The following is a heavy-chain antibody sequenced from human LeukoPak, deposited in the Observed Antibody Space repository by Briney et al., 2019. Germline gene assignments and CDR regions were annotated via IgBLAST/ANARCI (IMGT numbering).Heavy chain of an antibody. V-gene: IGHV3-9*01. CDR1: GFTFDDYA. CDR3: ARAPTGKFIGHFDP. CDR2: ISWNSGSI. D-gene: IGHD2-15*01. Sequence: GGSLRLSCAASGFTFDDYAMHWVRQAPGKGLEWVSGISWNSGSIGYADSVKGRFTISRDNAKNSLYLHMNSLRVEDTAMYYCARAPTGKFIGHFDPWGQGTLVTVSS. J-gene: IGHJ5*02.